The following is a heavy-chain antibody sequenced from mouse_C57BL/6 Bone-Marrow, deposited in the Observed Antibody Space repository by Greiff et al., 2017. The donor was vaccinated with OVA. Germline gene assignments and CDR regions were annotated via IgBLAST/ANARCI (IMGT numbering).Heavy chain of an antibody. D-gene: IGHD3-2*02. Sequence: QVQLQQSGAELARPGASVKLSCKASGYTFTSYGISWVKQRTGQGLEWIGEIYPRSGNTYYNEKFKGKATLTADKSSSTAYMELRSLTSEDSAVYFCARSISSGYGAWFAYWGQGTLVTVSA. J-gene: IGHJ3*01. CDR1: GYTFTSYG. CDR2: IYPRSGNT. CDR3: ARSISSGYGAWFAY. V-gene: IGHV1-81*01.